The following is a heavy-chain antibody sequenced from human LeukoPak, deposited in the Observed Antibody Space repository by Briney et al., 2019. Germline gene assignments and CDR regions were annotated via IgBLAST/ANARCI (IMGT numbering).Heavy chain of an antibody. CDR2: VYHSGST. Sequence: SETLSLTCTVSGGSISGYYWSWVRQPPGKGLEGIGYVYHSGSTNYNPCLKHRLTISVDTSKDQFSLRLDYVIAADTAVYYCARALYNNNGWFDPWGQGTLVTVSP. CDR3: ARALYNNNGWFDP. D-gene: IGHD1-14*01. J-gene: IGHJ5*02. CDR1: GGSISGYY. V-gene: IGHV4-59*01.